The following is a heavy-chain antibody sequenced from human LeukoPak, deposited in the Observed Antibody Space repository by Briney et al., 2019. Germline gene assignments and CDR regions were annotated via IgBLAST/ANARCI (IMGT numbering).Heavy chain of an antibody. CDR3: ARRHYGSGNIDS. V-gene: IGHV4-39*01. Sequence: SETLSLTYSVSSGSITRSSYLWVLVRQPPGKGLEWIGDIYSNGHISYNPSLKSRAAISVDTSKNQFSLNLSSVTAADTAVYYCARRHYGSGNIDSWGQGTLVTVSS. D-gene: IGHD3-10*01. CDR2: IYSNGHI. CDR1: SGSITRSSYL. J-gene: IGHJ4*02.